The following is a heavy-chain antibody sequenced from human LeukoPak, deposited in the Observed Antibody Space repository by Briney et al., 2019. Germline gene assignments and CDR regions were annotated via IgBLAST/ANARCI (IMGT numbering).Heavy chain of an antibody. D-gene: IGHD1-26*01. Sequence: KASETLSLTCTVSGGSISTTSYFWGWIRQPPGKGLEWIGSIYYSGSTYYNPSLKSRVTISVDTSKNQFSLKLSSVTAADTAVYYCARVRSGSYFDYWGQGTLVTVSS. CDR3: ARVRSGSYFDY. V-gene: IGHV4-39*07. CDR1: GGSISTTSYF. J-gene: IGHJ4*02. CDR2: IYYSGST.